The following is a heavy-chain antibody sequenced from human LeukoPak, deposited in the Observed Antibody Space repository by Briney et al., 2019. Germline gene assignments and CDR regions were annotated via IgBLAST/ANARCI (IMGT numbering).Heavy chain of an antibody. J-gene: IGHJ4*02. Sequence: GGSLRLSCAASGFNFGNYAMAWVRQAPRKGLEWVSTISLSGGNTYYADSVKGRFTISRDNSKNTLYLQMNSLRAEDTAVYYCAKVYTVAGIDYWGQGTLVTVSS. V-gene: IGHV3-23*01. D-gene: IGHD6-19*01. CDR3: AKVYTVAGIDY. CDR2: ISLSGGNT. CDR1: GFNFGNYA.